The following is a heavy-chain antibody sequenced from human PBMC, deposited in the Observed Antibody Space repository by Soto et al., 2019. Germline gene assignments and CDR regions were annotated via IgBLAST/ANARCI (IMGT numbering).Heavy chain of an antibody. Sequence: SVKVSCKASGGTFSSYAISWVRQAPGQGLEWMGGIIPIFGTANYAQKFQGRVTITADKSTSTAYMELSSLRSEDTAVYYCASSDLWSCLTKPFYGMDVWGQGTTVTVSS. CDR1: GGTFSSYA. J-gene: IGHJ6*02. V-gene: IGHV1-69*06. D-gene: IGHD3-3*01. CDR2: IIPIFGTA. CDR3: ASSDLWSCLTKPFYGMDV.